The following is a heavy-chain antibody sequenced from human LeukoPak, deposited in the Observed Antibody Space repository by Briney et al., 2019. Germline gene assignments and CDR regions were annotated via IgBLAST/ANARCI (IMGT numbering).Heavy chain of an antibody. D-gene: IGHD6-13*01. CDR2: ISGSGGST. CDR3: ANGPAAAGTRWEYYFDY. J-gene: IGHJ4*02. V-gene: IGHV3-23*01. CDR1: GFTFSSYA. Sequence: YPGGSLRLSCAASGFTFSSYAMSWVRQAPGKGLEWVSAISGSGGSTYYADSVKGRFTISRDNSKNTLYLQMNSLRAEDTAVYYCANGPAAAGTRWEYYFDYWGQGTLVTVSS.